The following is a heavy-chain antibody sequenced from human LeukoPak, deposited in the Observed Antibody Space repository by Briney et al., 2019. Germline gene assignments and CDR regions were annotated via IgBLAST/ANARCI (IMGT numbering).Heavy chain of an antibody. CDR2: IYYSGST. J-gene: IGHJ4*02. V-gene: IGHV4-59*08. CDR1: GGSISSYY. CDR3: ARLGPYSSSWYDY. D-gene: IGHD6-13*01. Sequence: SETLSLTCTVSGGSISSYYWSWIRQPPGKGLEWIGYIYYSGSTNYNPSLKSRVTISVDTSKNQFSLELSSVTAADTAVYYCARLGPYSSSWYDYWGQGTLVTVSS.